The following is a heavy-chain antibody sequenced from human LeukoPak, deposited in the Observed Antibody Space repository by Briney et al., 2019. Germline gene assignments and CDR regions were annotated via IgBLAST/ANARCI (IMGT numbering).Heavy chain of an antibody. V-gene: IGHV3-30*18. CDR2: ISYDGSNK. J-gene: IGHJ4*02. CDR3: AKGGWAAQFDY. D-gene: IGHD2-15*01. Sequence: GGSLRLSCAASGFTFSSYGMHWVRQAPGKGLEWVAVISYDGSNKYYADSVKGRFTISRDNSKNTLYLQMNSLRAEDTAVYYCAKGGWAAQFDYWGQGTLVTVSS. CDR1: GFTFSSYG.